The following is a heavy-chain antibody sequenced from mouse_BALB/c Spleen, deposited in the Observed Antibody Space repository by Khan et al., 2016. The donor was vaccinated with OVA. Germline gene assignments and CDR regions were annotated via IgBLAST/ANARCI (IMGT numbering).Heavy chain of an antibody. V-gene: IGHV2-6-1*01. J-gene: IGHJ4*01. CDR3: ARQPYYHYNIMDY. CDR1: GFSLTNYG. CDR2: IWNDGNT. D-gene: IGHD2-10*01. Sequence: VQLVESGPGLVVPSQSLSITCTISGFSLTNYGVHWVRQPPGKGLEWLVVIWNDGNTAYNSALKSRLTISKDNSKSQVFLKMNSLQTDDTAMYFCARQPYYHYNIMDYCGQGTSVTVAS.